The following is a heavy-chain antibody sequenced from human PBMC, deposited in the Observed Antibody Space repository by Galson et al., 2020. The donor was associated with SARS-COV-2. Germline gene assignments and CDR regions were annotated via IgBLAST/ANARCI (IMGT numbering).Heavy chain of an antibody. V-gene: IGHV3-21*01. CDR3: ARWGYCSSTSCYPYYYMDV. D-gene: IGHD2-2*01. Sequence: NSGGSLRLSCAASGFTFSSYSMNWVRQAPGKGLEWVSSISSSSSYIYYADSVKGRFTISRDNAKNSLYLQMNSLRAEDTAVYYCARWGYCSSTSCYPYYYMDVWGKGTTVTVSS. J-gene: IGHJ6*03. CDR2: ISSSSSYI. CDR1: GFTFSSYS.